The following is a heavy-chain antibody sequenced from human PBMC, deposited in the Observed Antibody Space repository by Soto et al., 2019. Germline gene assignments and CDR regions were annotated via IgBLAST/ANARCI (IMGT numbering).Heavy chain of an antibody. D-gene: IGHD1-26*01. CDR3: ARGVGSSPPRY. CDR2: ISYSGNA. V-gene: IGHV4-59*01. J-gene: IGHJ4*02. Sequence: SDTLSLTCTVSVGSINPYFCSWIRQPPGKGLEWIGYISYSGNANYIPSLKSRVFMSVDTSKNQISLNLTSATAADTAVYYCARGVGSSPPRYWGKGALVTRLL. CDR1: VGSINPYF.